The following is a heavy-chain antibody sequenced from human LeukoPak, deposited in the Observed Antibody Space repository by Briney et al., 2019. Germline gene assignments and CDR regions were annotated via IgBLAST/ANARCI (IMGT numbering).Heavy chain of an antibody. CDR1: GYIFSDYW. CDR2: IYPGDSDT. D-gene: IGHD5-24*01. Sequence: GESLKISCKGSGYIFSDYWNGWVRQMPGKGLEWIGIIYPGDSDTRYSPSFRGQVTISADKSISTAYLQTNSLKASDTAIYYCAKRDGYNYAFHIWGQGTTVTVSS. V-gene: IGHV5-51*01. CDR3: AKRDGYNYAFHI. J-gene: IGHJ3*02.